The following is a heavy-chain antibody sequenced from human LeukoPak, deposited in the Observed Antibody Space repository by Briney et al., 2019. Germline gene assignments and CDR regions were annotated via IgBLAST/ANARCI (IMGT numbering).Heavy chain of an antibody. CDR3: ARLVRTYYYDSSGYYWDY. D-gene: IGHD3-22*01. J-gene: IGHJ4*02. CDR1: GGSISSYY. CDR2: IYYSGST. Sequence: SETLSLTCTVSGGSISSYYWSWIRQPPGKGLEYIGYIYYSGSTNYNPSLKSRVTISVDTSKNQFSLKLSSVTAADTAVYYCARLVRTYYYDSSGYYWDYWGREPWSPSPQ. V-gene: IGHV4-59*08.